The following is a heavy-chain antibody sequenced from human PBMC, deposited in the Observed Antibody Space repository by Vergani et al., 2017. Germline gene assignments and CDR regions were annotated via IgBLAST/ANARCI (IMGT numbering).Heavy chain of an antibody. V-gene: IGHV4-38-2*01. CDR1: GYSLSSGYF. D-gene: IGHD3-3*01. CDR2: IYHSWST. J-gene: IGHJ4*02. Sequence: QVQLQESGPGLVKPSETLSLTCAFSGYSLSSGYFWGWIRQPPGKGLEWVGSIYHSWSTYYNPSLKGQVTISVDTSKNQFSLKRSSVTAADTAVYYCARGGRNRFLGWFFDYWGQGTLVTVSS. CDR3: ARGGRNRFLGWFFDY.